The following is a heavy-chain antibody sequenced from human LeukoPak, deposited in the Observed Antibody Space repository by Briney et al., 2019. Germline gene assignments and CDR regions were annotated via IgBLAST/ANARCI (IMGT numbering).Heavy chain of an antibody. CDR2: ISGSSDYI. Sequence: GGSLRLSCAASGFTFSSYSMNWVRQAPGKGLEWFSSISGSSDYIFYADSVKGRFTISRDNAKSSLYLQMNSLRAEDTAVYYCARSVVVAGTTRDMDVWGQGTTVTVSS. CDR1: GFTFSSYS. CDR3: ARSVVVAGTTRDMDV. J-gene: IGHJ6*02. V-gene: IGHV3-21*01. D-gene: IGHD6-19*01.